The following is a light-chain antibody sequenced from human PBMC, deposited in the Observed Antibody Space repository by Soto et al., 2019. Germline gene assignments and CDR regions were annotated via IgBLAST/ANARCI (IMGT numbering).Light chain of an antibody. Sequence: QSVMTHERSLTVSLGGTVTLTGGSGTGAVTNGHYPYWFQQKPGQAPSTLIYDTTNRHSWTPARFSGSLLGGKAALTLSGAQPEDEAEYYCLLSYNGPYVFGTGTKVTXL. J-gene: IGLJ1*01. V-gene: IGLV7-46*01. CDR1: TGAVTNGHY. CDR3: LLSYNGPYV. CDR2: DTT.